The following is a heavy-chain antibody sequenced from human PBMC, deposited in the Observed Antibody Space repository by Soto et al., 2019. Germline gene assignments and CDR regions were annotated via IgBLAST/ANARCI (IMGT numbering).Heavy chain of an antibody. D-gene: IGHD6-13*01. CDR3: ERQNSSSWFYYYMDV. V-gene: IGHV4-39*01. CDR1: DGSISSSSCY. J-gene: IGHJ6*03. Sequence: SETMSDTWTFSDGSISSSSCYLGWIRQPPGKGLEWIGSIYYSGSTYYNPSLKSRVTISVDTSKNQFSLKLSSVTAADTAVYYCERQNSSSWFYYYMDVWGKGTTVTVSS. CDR2: IYYSGST.